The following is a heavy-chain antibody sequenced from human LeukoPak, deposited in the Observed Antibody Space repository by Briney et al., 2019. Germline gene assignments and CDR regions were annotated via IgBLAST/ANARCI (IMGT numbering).Heavy chain of an antibody. CDR2: IYYTGST. V-gene: IGHV4-39*01. J-gene: IGHJ6*03. Sequence: MPSETLSLTCTVSSGSISSNNYYWGWIRQPPGKGLEWIGSIYYTGSTFYNPSLKSRVTMSLDALKNQFTLKVTSVTASDTAVYYCARLVSYDVLTENFYKYYMDVWSKGTTVTVSS. CDR3: ARLVSYDVLTENFYKYYMDV. CDR1: SGSISSNNYY. D-gene: IGHD3-9*01.